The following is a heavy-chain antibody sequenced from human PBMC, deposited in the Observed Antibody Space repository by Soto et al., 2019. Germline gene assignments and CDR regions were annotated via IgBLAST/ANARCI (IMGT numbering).Heavy chain of an antibody. J-gene: IGHJ6*02. CDR3: AKYSEAYPGYYGLQL. CDR1: GFPFSDSA. V-gene: IGHV3-23*01. Sequence: EVRLLESGGALVPPGGSLRLSCVAYGFPFSDSAMNWVRQAPGKGLAWVSIIAATSDAEYYPESVKGRFTSSRDNSKNTLYLQMNTLRAEDTASYYGAKYSEAYPGYYGLQLWGQGTTVIVSS. CDR2: IAATSDAE. D-gene: IGHD1-26*01.